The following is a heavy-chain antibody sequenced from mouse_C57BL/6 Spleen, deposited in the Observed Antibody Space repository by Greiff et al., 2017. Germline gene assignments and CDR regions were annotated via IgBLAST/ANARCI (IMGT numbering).Heavy chain of an antibody. Sequence: EVHLVESGGGLVQPGGSLKLSCAASGFTFSDYGMAWVRQAPRKGPEWVAFISNLAYSIYYADTVTGRFTISRENAKNTLYLEMSSLRSEDTAMYYCARHDGYYAWFAYWGQGTLVTVSA. CDR1: GFTFSDYG. V-gene: IGHV5-15*01. CDR3: ARHDGYYAWFAY. D-gene: IGHD2-3*01. J-gene: IGHJ3*01. CDR2: ISNLAYSI.